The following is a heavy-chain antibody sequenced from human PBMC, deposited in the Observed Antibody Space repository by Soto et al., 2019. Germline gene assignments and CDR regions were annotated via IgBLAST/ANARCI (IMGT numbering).Heavy chain of an antibody. D-gene: IGHD5-12*01. CDR1: GYSFPNYW. J-gene: IGHJ4*02. Sequence: GESLKISCKVSGYSFPNYWIGWVRQMPGKGLEWMGIIYPGDSDIRYSPSFQGQVTISADKSINTAYLQWRSLKASDTAMYYCARRDGYKIDYWGQGTLATVSS. V-gene: IGHV5-51*01. CDR2: IYPGDSDI. CDR3: ARRDGYKIDY.